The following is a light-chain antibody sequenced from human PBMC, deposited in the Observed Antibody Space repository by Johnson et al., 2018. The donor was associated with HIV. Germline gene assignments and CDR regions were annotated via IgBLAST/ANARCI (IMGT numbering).Light chain of an antibody. Sequence: QSVLTQAPSASATPGQRVTISCSGSSSNIGSNTVNWYQQLPGTAPKLLIYRNNQRPSGVPDRFSGSKSGTSASLAISGLQSEDEADYYCGTWDNSLSTGAVFGTGTKVTVL. V-gene: IGLV1-44*01. CDR3: GTWDNSLSTGAV. CDR1: SSNIGSNT. J-gene: IGLJ1*01. CDR2: RNN.